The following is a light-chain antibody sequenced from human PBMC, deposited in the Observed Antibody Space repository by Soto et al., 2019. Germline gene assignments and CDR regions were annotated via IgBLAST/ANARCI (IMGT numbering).Light chain of an antibody. Sequence: EIVMTQSPATLSVSPGQRATLSCRASQGVSSNLAWYQQKPGQAPRLLIYGAFTRATGIPARFSSSGSGTEFTLTISSLQSEDFAVYYCQQYNNWPGTFGQGTKVEIK. V-gene: IGKV3-15*01. J-gene: IGKJ1*01. CDR3: QQYNNWPGT. CDR2: GAF. CDR1: QGVSSN.